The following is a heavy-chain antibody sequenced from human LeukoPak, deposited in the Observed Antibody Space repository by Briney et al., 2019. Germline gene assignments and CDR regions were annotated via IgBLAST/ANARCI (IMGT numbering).Heavy chain of an antibody. D-gene: IGHD4-17*01. CDR3: ASTYGDYVYAFDI. V-gene: IGHV3-48*03. CDR2: ISSSGSTI. J-gene: IGHJ3*02. Sequence: GGSLRLSCAASGFTFSSYEMNWVRQAPGKGLEWVSYISSSGSTIYYADSVKGRFTISRDNAKNSLYLQMNSLRAEDTAVYYCASTYGDYVYAFDIWGQGTMVTVSS. CDR1: GFTFSSYE.